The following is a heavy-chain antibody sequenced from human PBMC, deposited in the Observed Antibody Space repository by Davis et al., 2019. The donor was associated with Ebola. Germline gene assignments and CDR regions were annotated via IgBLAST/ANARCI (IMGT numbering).Heavy chain of an antibody. Sequence: HTGGSLRLSCAASGFTFSSYWMHWVRQAPGKGLVWVSRINSDGSSTSYADSVKGRFTISRDNSKNTLYLQMNSLRAEDTAVYYCARDLGIVGTTEYFDYWGQGTLVTVSS. V-gene: IGHV3-74*01. CDR3: ARDLGIVGTTEYFDY. J-gene: IGHJ4*02. CDR1: GFTFSSYW. D-gene: IGHD1-26*01. CDR2: INSDGSST.